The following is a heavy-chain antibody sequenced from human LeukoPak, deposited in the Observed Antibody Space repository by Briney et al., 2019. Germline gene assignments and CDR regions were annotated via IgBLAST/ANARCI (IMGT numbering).Heavy chain of an antibody. J-gene: IGHJ4*02. V-gene: IGHV3-21*06. Sequence: GGSLRLSCEASGCTFSTYTVNWVRQAPGKGLEWVSSIASDTTYMKYADSVKGRFSVSRDNAKNSVFLEMKSLRADDTAVYFCARDYYDSSASATFDYWGRGTLVTVSS. CDR1: GCTFSTYT. D-gene: IGHD3-22*01. CDR2: IASDTTYM. CDR3: ARDYYDSSASATFDY.